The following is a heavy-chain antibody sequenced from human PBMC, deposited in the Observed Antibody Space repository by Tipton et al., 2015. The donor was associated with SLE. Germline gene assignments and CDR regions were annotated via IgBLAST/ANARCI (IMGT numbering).Heavy chain of an antibody. D-gene: IGHD5-12*01. CDR3: ARGNKVEEDLDF. CDR1: GGSFSGYS. V-gene: IGHV4-34*01. J-gene: IGHJ4*02. Sequence: TLSLTCAVYGGSFSGYSWSWIRQTPGKGLEWIGEINHGGSTNYNPSLKTRVTMSVDTSKKQFSLKLTSLTAADTAVYYCARGNKVEEDLDFWGPGILVTVSS. CDR2: INHGGST.